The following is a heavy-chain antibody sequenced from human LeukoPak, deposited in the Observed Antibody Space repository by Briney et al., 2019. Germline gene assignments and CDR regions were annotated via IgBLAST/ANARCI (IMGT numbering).Heavy chain of an antibody. CDR2: IYTSGST. V-gene: IGHV4-4*07. CDR1: GGSFSSYY. D-gene: IGHD6-19*01. Sequence: SETLSLTCAVYGGSFSSYYWSWIRQPAGKGLEWIGRIYTSGSTNYNPSLKSRVTISVDTSKNQFSLKLSSVTAADTAVYYCAREGGSGWYFGYVTYYYYYMDVWGKGTTVTISS. J-gene: IGHJ6*03. CDR3: AREGGSGWYFGYVTYYYYYMDV.